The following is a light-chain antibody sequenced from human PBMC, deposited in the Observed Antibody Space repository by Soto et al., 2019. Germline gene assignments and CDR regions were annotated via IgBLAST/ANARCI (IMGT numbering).Light chain of an antibody. CDR2: ATS. CDR1: QSVSSSY. J-gene: IGKJ1*01. V-gene: IGKV3-20*01. Sequence: ELVLTQSPGTLSLSPGERATLSCRASQSVSSSYLAWYQQKPGQAPRLLIYATSTRATGVPDRFSGSGFGTDFTLTISSLEPEDFAVYYCQQYGSSSWTFGQGSKVEIK. CDR3: QQYGSSSWT.